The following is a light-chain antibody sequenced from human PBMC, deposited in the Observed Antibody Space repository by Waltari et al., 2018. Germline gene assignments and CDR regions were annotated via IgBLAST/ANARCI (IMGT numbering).Light chain of an antibody. Sequence: EVVLTQSPAILSLSPGERATLSCRASQSVRTFVAWYQQKPGQAPRLLIYDASNRATGIPARFSGSGSGTDFTLTITGLQSEDFAVYFCQQYNQWPLTFGRGTKVEIK. CDR1: QSVRTF. CDR2: DAS. J-gene: IGKJ4*01. V-gene: IGKV3-11*01. CDR3: QQYNQWPLT.